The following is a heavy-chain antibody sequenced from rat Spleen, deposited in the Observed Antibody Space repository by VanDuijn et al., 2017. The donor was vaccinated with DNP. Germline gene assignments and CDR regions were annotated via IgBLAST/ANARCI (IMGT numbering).Heavy chain of an antibody. CDR2: ITKTGDNT. D-gene: IGHD1-12*02. CDR1: GFTFNNYW. Sequence: EVQLVESGGGLVQPGRSLKLSCITSGFTFNNYWMIWIRQTPGKGLEWVASITKTGDNTYYPDSVKGRFTISRDNAKSTLYLQMDSLRSEDTATYYCAKVPYYYDGTYYYVYWYFDFWGPGTMVTVSS. CDR3: AKVPYYYDGTYYYVYWYFDF. V-gene: IGHV5-31*01. J-gene: IGHJ1*01.